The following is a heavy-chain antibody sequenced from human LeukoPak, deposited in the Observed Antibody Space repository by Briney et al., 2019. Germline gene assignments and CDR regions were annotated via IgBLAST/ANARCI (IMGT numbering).Heavy chain of an antibody. Sequence: LRLSCAASGFTFDDYAMHWVRQAPGKGLEWVSGISCNSGSIGYADAVKGRFTISRDNAKNSLYLQMNSLRAEDTALYYCAKDILPGIAAAGNSWFDPWGQGTLVTVSS. J-gene: IGHJ5*02. CDR1: GFTFDDYA. V-gene: IGHV3-9*01. CDR2: ISCNSGSI. CDR3: AKDILPGIAAAGNSWFDP. D-gene: IGHD6-13*01.